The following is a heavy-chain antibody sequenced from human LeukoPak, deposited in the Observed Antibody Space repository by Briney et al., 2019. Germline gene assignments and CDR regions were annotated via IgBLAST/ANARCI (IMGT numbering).Heavy chain of an antibody. CDR3: AREATVAGKLYDY. Sequence: SETLSLTCTVSGYSISSDYYWGWIWQPPGKGLEWIGSIYHSGSTFYNPSLKSRVTISVDTSKNQFSLKLSSVTAADTAVYYCAREATVAGKLYDYWGQGTLVTVSS. D-gene: IGHD6-19*01. V-gene: IGHV4-38-2*02. CDR2: IYHSGST. J-gene: IGHJ4*02. CDR1: GYSISSDYY.